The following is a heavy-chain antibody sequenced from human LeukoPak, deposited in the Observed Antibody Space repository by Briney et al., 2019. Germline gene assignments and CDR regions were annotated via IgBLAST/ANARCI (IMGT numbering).Heavy chain of an antibody. D-gene: IGHD5-18*01. V-gene: IGHV3-9*01. CDR1: GFTFADYA. CDR3: AKSLLSADTAMVYFDI. J-gene: IGHJ3*02. CDR2: ISWNSGSI. Sequence: GGSLRLSCAASGFTFADYAMHWVRQAPGKGLEWVSGISWNSGSIGYADSVKGRFTISRDNAKNSLYLQMNSLRAEDTALYYCAKSLLSADTAMVYFDIWGQGTMVTVSS.